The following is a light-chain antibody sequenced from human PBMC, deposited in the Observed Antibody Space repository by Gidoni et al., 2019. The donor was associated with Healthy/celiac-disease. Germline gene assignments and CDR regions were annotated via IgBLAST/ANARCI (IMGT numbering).Light chain of an antibody. CDR2: KDS. J-gene: IGLJ2*01. CDR3: QSADSSGTYVV. V-gene: IGLV3-25*03. Sequence: SSALTHPPSVSVSPGQTARITCSGAALPKQYAYWYQQKRGQAPVLVIYKDSERPSGIPERFSGSSSGTTVTLTISGVQAEDEADYYCQSADSSGTYVVFGGGTKLTVL. CDR1: ALPKQY.